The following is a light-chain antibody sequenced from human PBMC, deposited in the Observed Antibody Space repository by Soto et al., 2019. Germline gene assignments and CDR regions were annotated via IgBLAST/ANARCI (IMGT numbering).Light chain of an antibody. CDR2: GAS. CDR3: QQYGSSPPDT. J-gene: IGKJ2*01. CDR1: QSVSRNY. Sequence: EIVLTQSPGTLSLSPGERATLSCRASQSVSRNYLAWYQQKPGQPPRLLIYGASSRSTGIPDKFSGSGSGTDFTLTISRLEPEDFAVYYCQQYGSSPPDTFGQGPKLEIK. V-gene: IGKV3-20*01.